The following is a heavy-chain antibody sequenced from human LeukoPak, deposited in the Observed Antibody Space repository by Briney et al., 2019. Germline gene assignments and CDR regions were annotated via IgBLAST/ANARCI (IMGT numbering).Heavy chain of an antibody. CDR1: GFTFSSYG. CDR3: ARSTIFGVVISDY. V-gene: IGHV3-33*08. D-gene: IGHD3-3*01. Sequence: GGSLRLSCAASGFTFSSYGMHWVRQAPGKGLEWVAVILYDGSNKDYADSVKGRFTISRDNSKNTLYLQMNSLRAEDTALYYCARSTIFGVVISDYWGQGTLVTVSS. CDR2: ILYDGSNK. J-gene: IGHJ4*02.